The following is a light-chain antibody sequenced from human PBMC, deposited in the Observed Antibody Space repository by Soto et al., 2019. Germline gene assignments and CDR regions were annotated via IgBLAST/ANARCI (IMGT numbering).Light chain of an antibody. Sequence: ILLTQSPATLSVSPGERATLSCRASQSVSSNLAWHQQRPGQAPRLLIYGASTRATGVPARLSGGGSGTELTITITSMQSEDFEVYWCQQYNNWTLTFGPGTRLEIK. J-gene: IGKJ5*01. CDR3: QQYNNWTLT. CDR2: GAS. CDR1: QSVSSN. V-gene: IGKV3D-15*01.